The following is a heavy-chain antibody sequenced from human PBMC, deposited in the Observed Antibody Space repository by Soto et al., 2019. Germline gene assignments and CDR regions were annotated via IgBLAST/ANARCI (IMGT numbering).Heavy chain of an antibody. J-gene: IGHJ6*03. V-gene: IGHV4-31*03. Sequence: QVQLQESGPGLAKPSQTLSLTCTVSGGSISSGDNYWSWIRQHPGKGLEWIALIYYSGSTYYNPSLKSRVTIAVDTSKNQFSLKRSSVTAADTAVYYCARAPQLLFYYYYYMDVWGKGTTVTVSS. CDR1: GGSISSGDNY. D-gene: IGHD2-2*01. CDR2: IYYSGST. CDR3: ARAPQLLFYYYYYMDV.